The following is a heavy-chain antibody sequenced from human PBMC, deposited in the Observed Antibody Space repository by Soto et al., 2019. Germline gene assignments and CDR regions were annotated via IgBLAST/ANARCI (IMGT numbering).Heavy chain of an antibody. Sequence: EVQLVESGEGLVQPGGSRRLTCVASGSTFNTVWMSWVRQSLGKGLAWVANIKQNGRAINYLDFLRGRFTNTRDNGKNSLDLQMNSLRAEDAAVYYCATGRPRSNWVYFDYWGQGILVAVSS. CDR2: IKQNGRAI. V-gene: IGHV3-7*01. J-gene: IGHJ4*02. CDR1: GSTFNTVW. D-gene: IGHD4-4*01. CDR3: ATGRPRSNWVYFDY.